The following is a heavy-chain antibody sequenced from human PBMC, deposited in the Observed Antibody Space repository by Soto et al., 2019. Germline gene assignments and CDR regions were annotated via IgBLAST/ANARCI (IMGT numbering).Heavy chain of an antibody. CDR1: GYTLTELS. D-gene: IGHD3-3*01. CDR2: FDPEDGET. Sequence: ASVKVSCKVSGYTLTELSMHWVRQAPGKGLEWMGGFDPEDGETIYAQKFQGRVTMTEDTSTDTAYMELSGLRSEDTAVYYCATGLTRSGPNGFDPWGQGTLVTVSS. CDR3: ATGLTRSGPNGFDP. J-gene: IGHJ5*02. V-gene: IGHV1-24*01.